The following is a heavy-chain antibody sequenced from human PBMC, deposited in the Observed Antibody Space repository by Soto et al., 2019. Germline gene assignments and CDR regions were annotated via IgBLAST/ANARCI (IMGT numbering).Heavy chain of an antibody. V-gene: IGHV1-18*01. D-gene: IGHD6-6*01. Sequence: GASVKVSCKASGYTFTSYGISWVRQAPGQGLEWMGWISAYNGNTNYAQKLQGRVTMTTDTSTSTAYMELRSLRSDDTAVYYCARDRDSSSSKYYYYYGKDVWGQGTTVTVSS. CDR3: ARDRDSSSSKYYYYYGKDV. J-gene: IGHJ6*02. CDR2: ISAYNGNT. CDR1: GYTFTSYG.